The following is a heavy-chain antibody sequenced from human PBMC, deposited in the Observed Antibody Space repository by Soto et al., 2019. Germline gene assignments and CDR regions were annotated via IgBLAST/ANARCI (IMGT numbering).Heavy chain of an antibody. CDR3: ARVLHSFVVVRYYYMDV. Sequence: SETLSLTCAVYGGSFSGYYWSWIRQPPGKGLEWIGEINHSGSTNYNPSLKSRVTISVDTSKNQFSLKLSSVTAADTAVYYCARVLHSFVVVRYYYMDVWGKGTTVTVSS. CDR1: GGSFSGYY. J-gene: IGHJ6*03. V-gene: IGHV4-34*01. CDR2: INHSGST. D-gene: IGHD2-2*01.